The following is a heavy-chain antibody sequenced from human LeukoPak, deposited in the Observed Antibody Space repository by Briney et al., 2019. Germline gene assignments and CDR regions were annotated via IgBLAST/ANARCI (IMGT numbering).Heavy chain of an antibody. CDR1: GFTFNSYS. CDR2: ISTSSSRI. D-gene: IGHD4-17*01. Sequence: GGSLRLSCATSGFTFNSYSLNWVRQAPGKGLEWVSYISTSSSRIYYVDSVKGRFTISRDNAKTSLYLQMNSLRDEDTAVYYCARGHDYGDYFDYWGQGTLVTVSS. V-gene: IGHV3-48*02. J-gene: IGHJ4*02. CDR3: ARGHDYGDYFDY.